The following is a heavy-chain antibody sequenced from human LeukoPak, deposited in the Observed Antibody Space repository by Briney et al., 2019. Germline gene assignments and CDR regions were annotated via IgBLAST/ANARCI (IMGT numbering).Heavy chain of an antibody. D-gene: IGHD3-16*01. CDR1: GFTFSSYA. CDR3: ARDVPSFRLRLGELFAFDI. J-gene: IGHJ3*02. V-gene: IGHV3-23*01. Sequence: GGSLRLSCAASGFTFSSYAMSWVRQAPGKGLEWVSAISGSGGSTYYADSVKGRFTISRDNAKNSLYLQMNSLRAEDTAVYYCARDVPSFRLRLGELFAFDIWGQGTMVTVSS. CDR2: ISGSGGST.